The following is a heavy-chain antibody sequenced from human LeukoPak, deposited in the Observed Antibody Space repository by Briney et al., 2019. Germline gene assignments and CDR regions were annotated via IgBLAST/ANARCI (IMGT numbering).Heavy chain of an antibody. Sequence: GGTLRLSCAASGFTFSSYGMSWVRQAPGKGLEWVSATSGSGGSTYYADSVRGRFTISRDNSKNTLYLQMNSLRAEDTAVYYCAKARGCSSTSCYMDYWGQGTLVTVSS. CDR3: AKARGCSSTSCYMDY. D-gene: IGHD2-2*02. V-gene: IGHV3-23*01. CDR2: TSGSGGST. CDR1: GFTFSSYG. J-gene: IGHJ4*02.